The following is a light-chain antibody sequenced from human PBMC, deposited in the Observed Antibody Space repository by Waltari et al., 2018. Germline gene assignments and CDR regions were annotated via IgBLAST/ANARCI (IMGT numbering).Light chain of an antibody. V-gene: IGKV3-20*01. CDR3: QKYVSLPAT. CDR1: QRVGKS. J-gene: IGKJ1*01. Sequence: CRASQRVGKSLAWYRQKPGEAPRLLIYDASSRATGIPDRFSGSGFGTDFSLTISRLEPEDFAVYYCQKYVSLPATFGQGTKVEIK. CDR2: DAS.